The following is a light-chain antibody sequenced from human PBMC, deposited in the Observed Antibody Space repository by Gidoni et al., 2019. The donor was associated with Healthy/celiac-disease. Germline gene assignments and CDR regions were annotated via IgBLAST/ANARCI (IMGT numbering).Light chain of an antibody. Sequence: DIQMTQSPSSLSASVGDRVTITCQASQDISNYLNWYQQKPGKAPKLLIYDASNLETGVPSRFSGSGSGTDFTFTISSLQPEDIATYYCQQYDNLLLSVXQGTRLEIK. CDR3: QQYDNLLLS. CDR1: QDISNY. CDR2: DAS. V-gene: IGKV1-33*01. J-gene: IGKJ5*01.